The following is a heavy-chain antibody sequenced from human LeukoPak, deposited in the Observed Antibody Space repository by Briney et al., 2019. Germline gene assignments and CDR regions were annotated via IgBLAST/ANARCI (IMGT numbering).Heavy chain of an antibody. CDR1: GDSVSSNSAA. J-gene: IGHJ4*02. CDR3: ARDQGFSHLDY. Sequence: SQTLSLTCAISGDSVSSNSAAWSWIRQPPSRGLEWLGRTYYRSKWYNDYAVSVKSRITINPDTSKDHFSLQLNSVTPEDTAVYYCARDQGFSHLDYWGQGTLVTVSS. V-gene: IGHV6-1*01. CDR2: TYYRSKWYN.